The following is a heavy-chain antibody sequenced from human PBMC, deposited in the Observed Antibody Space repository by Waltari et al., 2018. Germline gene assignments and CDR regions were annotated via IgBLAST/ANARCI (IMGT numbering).Heavy chain of an antibody. CDR1: GLAVGTSV. Sequence: EVQLMESGGGLVQPGGSLRLSCVASGLAVGTSVMSWVRQAPGKGLEWVSAIFSGDTTYYTDSVKGRFSTSRDNSKNTLFLQMNSLRAEDTAVYYCARVARGTLYDAFDIWGQGTMVTVSS. D-gene: IGHD1-26*01. V-gene: IGHV3-66*01. CDR2: IFSGDTT. J-gene: IGHJ3*02. CDR3: ARVARGTLYDAFDI.